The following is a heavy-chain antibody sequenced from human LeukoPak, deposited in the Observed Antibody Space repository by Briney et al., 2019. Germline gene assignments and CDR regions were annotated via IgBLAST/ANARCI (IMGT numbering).Heavy chain of an antibody. CDR2: IYSVGTT. D-gene: IGHD3-16*01. Sequence: GGSLRLSCAASGFAVSSNYMKWVRQAPGKGLEWVSLIYSVGTTHYADSVKGRFTISRDGSKNTLYLQMNSLRADDTAVYYCARAREVSGVLPKVLLEADYWGQGTLVTVSS. V-gene: IGHV3-66*01. CDR3: ARAREVSGVLPKVLLEADY. J-gene: IGHJ4*02. CDR1: GFAVSSNY.